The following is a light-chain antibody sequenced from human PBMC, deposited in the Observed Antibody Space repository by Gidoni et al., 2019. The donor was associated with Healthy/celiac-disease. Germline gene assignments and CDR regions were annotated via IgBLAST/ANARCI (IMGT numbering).Light chain of an antibody. V-gene: IGKV3-20*01. CDR1: QSVSSSY. CDR2: GAS. CDR3: QQYGSSPQT. Sequence: EIVLTQSPGTRSSSPGDRATLSFRASQSVSSSYLAWSQQKPGQAPRLLIYGASSRATGIPDRFSGSGSGTDFTLTISRLEPEDFAVYYCQQYGSSPQTFGQGTKVEIK. J-gene: IGKJ1*01.